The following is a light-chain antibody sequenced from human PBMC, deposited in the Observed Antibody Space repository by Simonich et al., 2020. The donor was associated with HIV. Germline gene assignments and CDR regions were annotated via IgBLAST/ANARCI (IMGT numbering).Light chain of an antibody. J-gene: IGKJ2*01. CDR3: QQSYSIPYT. CDR2: AAS. Sequence: DIQMTPSPSSLSASVGDRVTITCRASQTISSYLNWYQLKPGKAPKLLVYAASSLTSGVPSRFSGSGSATEFTLTISRLQPVDFATYYCQQSYSIPYTFGQGTKLEIK. V-gene: IGKV1-39*01. CDR1: QTISSY.